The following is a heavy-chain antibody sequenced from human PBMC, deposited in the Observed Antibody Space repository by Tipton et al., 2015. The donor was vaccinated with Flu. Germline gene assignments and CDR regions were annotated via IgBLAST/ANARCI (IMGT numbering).Heavy chain of an antibody. V-gene: IGHV4-59*07. Sequence: TLSLTCTVSGGSISTYLWSWIRQPPGKGLEWIAYIYYSGSTNYNPSLKSRVTISVDMSKNQFSLKLNSVTAADTAVYYCARSPGYYFDYWGQGTLVTVSS. CDR3: ARSPGYYFDY. CDR1: GGSISTYL. J-gene: IGHJ4*02. CDR2: IYYSGST.